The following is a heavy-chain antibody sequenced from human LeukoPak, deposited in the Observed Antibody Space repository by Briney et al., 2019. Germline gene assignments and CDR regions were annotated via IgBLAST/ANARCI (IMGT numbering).Heavy chain of an antibody. D-gene: IGHD2-2*01. CDR2: VWPDGNKK. V-gene: IGHV3-33*01. CDR3: VVVLVPAAIWQFDV. J-gene: IGHJ2*01. Sequence: RQAPXXXLEWVALVWPDGNKKQYADSVKGRFIVSKDNSENTLSLQLNSLRAEDTAVYYCVVVLVPAAIWQFDVWGRGTLVTVSS.